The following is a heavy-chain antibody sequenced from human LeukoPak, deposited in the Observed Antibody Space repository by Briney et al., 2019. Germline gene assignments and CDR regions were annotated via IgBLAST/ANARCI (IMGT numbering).Heavy chain of an antibody. V-gene: IGHV4-59*01. CDR3: ARSDYSTYFDY. D-gene: IGHD2-15*01. CDR2: IYYSGST. CDR1: GGSISSXY. Sequence: PXETXXXXXXXSGGSISSXYXXXXRXPPGXGXXWIGYIYYSGSTNYNPSLKSRVTISVDTSKNQFSLKLSSVTAADTAVYYCARSDYSTYFDYWGQGALVTVSS. J-gene: IGHJ4*02.